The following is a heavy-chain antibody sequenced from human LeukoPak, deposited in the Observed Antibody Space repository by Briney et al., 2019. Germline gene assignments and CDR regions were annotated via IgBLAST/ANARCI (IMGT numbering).Heavy chain of an antibody. Sequence: GESLQISSQGSGYSFTTYWIGWVRPMPGKGLEWMGIIYPGDSDTRYSPTFQGQVTISADRSISTAYLQWSSLKASDTAIFYCARHRAMVRGAIPFRPPDYWGQGTLVTVSS. D-gene: IGHD3-10*01. V-gene: IGHV5-51*01. CDR1: GYSFTTYW. CDR3: ARHRAMVRGAIPFRPPDY. CDR2: IYPGDSDT. J-gene: IGHJ4*02.